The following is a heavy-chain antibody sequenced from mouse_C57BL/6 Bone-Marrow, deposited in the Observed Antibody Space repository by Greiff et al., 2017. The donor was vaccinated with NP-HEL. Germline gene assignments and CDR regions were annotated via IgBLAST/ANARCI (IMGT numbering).Heavy chain of an antibody. V-gene: IGHV1-82*01. Sequence: QVQLQQSGPELVKPGASVKISCKASGYAFSSSWMNWVKQRPGKGLEWIGRIYPGDGDTNYNGKFKGKATLTADKSSSTAYMQLSSLPSESSAVSFCARRVTTVVDDDAMDDGGQGTAVTVTS. CDR3: ARRVTTVVDDDAMDD. D-gene: IGHD1-1*01. CDR1: GYAFSSSW. J-gene: IGHJ4*01. CDR2: IYPGDGDT.